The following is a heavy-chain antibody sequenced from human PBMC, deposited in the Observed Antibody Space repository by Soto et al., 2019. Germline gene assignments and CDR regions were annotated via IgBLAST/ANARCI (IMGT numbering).Heavy chain of an antibody. CDR1: GFSLTTNGVG. Sequence: QITLKESGPTLVRPTQTLTLTCTFSGFSLTTNGVGVGWIRQPPGKALEWLALIYWDDDKRYSPSLKSRLTITKDTINNEVIITMTNMDLVDTASDDSAKSLRDYGLGYESTCYLDSWGQGTLVTVSS. D-gene: IGHD3-10*01. J-gene: IGHJ5*01. CDR3: AKSLRDYGLGYESTCYLDS. V-gene: IGHV2-5*02. CDR2: IYWDDDK.